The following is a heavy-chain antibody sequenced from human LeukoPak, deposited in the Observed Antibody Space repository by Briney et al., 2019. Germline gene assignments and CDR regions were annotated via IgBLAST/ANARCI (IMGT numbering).Heavy chain of an antibody. J-gene: IGHJ4*02. D-gene: IGHD1-26*01. CDR3: ARDIWAGGATIEY. Sequence: ASVKVSCKASEYSFTGYYLHWVRQAPGQGLEWMGWINPNSRGTDFAQKFQGRVTMSRDTSITTAYMELSSLRSDDTAIYYCARDIWAGGATIEYWGQGTLVTVSS. V-gene: IGHV1-2*02. CDR2: INPNSRGT. CDR1: EYSFTGYY.